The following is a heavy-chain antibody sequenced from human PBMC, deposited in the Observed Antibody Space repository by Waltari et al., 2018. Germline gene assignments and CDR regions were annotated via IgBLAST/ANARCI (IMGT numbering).Heavy chain of an antibody. CDR3: ARGLYSWGPLGYFDY. Sequence: QVQLVQSGAEVRKPGSSVKVSCKASGGTFSSYTISWVRQAPGQGLEWMGRIIPILGIANYAQKFQGRVTITADKSTSTAYMELSSLRSEDTAVYYCARGLYSWGPLGYFDYWGQGTLVTVSS. CDR1: GGTFSSYT. J-gene: IGHJ4*02. CDR2: IIPILGIA. D-gene: IGHD2-15*01. V-gene: IGHV1-69*02.